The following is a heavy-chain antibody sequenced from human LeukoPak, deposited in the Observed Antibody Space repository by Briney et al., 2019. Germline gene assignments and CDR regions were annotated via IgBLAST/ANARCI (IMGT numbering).Heavy chain of an antibody. J-gene: IGHJ4*02. V-gene: IGHV3-23*01. CDR3: AKDPRVVTIEIFDY. Sequence: QSGGSLRLSCAASGFTFSSYAMSWVHQAPGKGLEWVSAISGSAGITYYADSVKGRFTISRDNSKNTLYLQMNSLRADDTAVYYCAKDPRVVTIEIFDYWGQGTLVTVSS. CDR1: GFTFSSYA. CDR2: ISGSAGIT. D-gene: IGHD3-3*01.